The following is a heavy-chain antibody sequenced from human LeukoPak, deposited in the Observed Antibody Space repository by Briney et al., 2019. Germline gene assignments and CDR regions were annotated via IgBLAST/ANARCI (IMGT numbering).Heavy chain of an antibody. CDR1: GFTFTSNY. CDR2: IYSGGST. CDR3: IYGYTLDF. J-gene: IGHJ4*02. Sequence: GGSLRLSCAASGFTFTSNYMNWVRQAPGKGLEWVSVIYSGGSTNYADSVKGRFTISRDNSKNTLYLRINSLRAEDTAVYYCIYGYTLDFWGQGTLVTVSS. V-gene: IGHV3-53*01. D-gene: IGHD5-18*01.